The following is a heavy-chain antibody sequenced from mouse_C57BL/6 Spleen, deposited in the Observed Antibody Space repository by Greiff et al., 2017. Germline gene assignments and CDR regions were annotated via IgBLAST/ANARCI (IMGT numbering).Heavy chain of an antibody. Sequence: LVEPGASVKISCKASGYSFTDYNMNWVKQSNGKSLEWIGVINPNYGTTSYNQKFKGKATLTVDQSSSTAYMQLNSLTSEDSAVYYCASLYDGYYSFDYWGQGTTLTVSS. CDR1: GYSFTDYN. D-gene: IGHD2-3*01. CDR2: INPNYGTT. V-gene: IGHV1-39*01. CDR3: ASLYDGYYSFDY. J-gene: IGHJ2*01.